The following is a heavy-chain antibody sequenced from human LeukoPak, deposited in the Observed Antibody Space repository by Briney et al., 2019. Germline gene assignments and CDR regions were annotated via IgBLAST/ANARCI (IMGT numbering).Heavy chain of an antibody. J-gene: IGHJ4*02. CDR1: GYTFTGDW. Sequence: GESLKISCKASGYTFTGDWIGWVRQMPGKGLEWMGIIYPGDSDTKYNAPFQGQVTISADKSISTAYLQWGSLKASDTAMYYCARRSRIAAAALDYWGQGTLVTVSS. D-gene: IGHD6-13*01. CDR2: IYPGDSDT. CDR3: ARRSRIAAAALDY. V-gene: IGHV5-51*01.